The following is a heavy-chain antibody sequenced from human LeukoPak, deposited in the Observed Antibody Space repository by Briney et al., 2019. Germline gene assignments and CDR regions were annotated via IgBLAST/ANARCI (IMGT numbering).Heavy chain of an antibody. Sequence: GGALRLSCAASGVIFSTHAMSWVRLAPGRGLEWVSVVSGSGGTTYYADSVKGRFTISRDNSLSTLSLQMKSLRVEDTALYYCARGYCSGGSYNWGQFDSWGQGTLVTVSS. J-gene: IGHJ4*02. CDR2: VSGSGGTT. V-gene: IGHV3-23*01. CDR1: GVIFSTHA. D-gene: IGHD2-15*01. CDR3: ARGYCSGGSYNWGQFDS.